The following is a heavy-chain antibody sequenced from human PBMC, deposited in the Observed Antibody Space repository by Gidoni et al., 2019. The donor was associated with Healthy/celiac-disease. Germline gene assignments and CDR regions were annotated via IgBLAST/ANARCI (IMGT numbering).Heavy chain of an antibody. CDR2: INHIGST. CDR3: ARGPRGGTVTTLGYFDY. Sequence: QVQLQQWGAGLLKTSETLSLTCAVYGGSFSGYYWSWIRQPPGKGLEWIGEINHIGSTNYNPSLKSRVTISVDTSKNQFSLKLSSVTAADTAVYYCARGPRGGTVTTLGYFDYWGQGTLVTVSS. J-gene: IGHJ4*02. CDR1: GGSFSGYY. V-gene: IGHV4-34*01. D-gene: IGHD4-17*01.